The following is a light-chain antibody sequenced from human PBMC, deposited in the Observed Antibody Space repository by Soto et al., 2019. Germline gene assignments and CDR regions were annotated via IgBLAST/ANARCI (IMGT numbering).Light chain of an antibody. J-gene: IGLJ1*01. V-gene: IGLV2-14*03. CDR3: SSYTRTSTLYV. CDR2: DVS. Sequence: QSALTQPASVSGSPGQSITISCTGTSSDIGGYNYVSWYQQLPGKVPKLIIYDVSNRPSGVSDRFSGSKSGNAASLTISGLQDEDEADYYCSSYTRTSTLYVFGTGTKVTVL. CDR1: SSDIGGYNY.